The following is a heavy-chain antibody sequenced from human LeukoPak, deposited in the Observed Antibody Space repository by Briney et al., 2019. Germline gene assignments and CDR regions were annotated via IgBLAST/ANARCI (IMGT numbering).Heavy chain of an antibody. D-gene: IGHD3-16*01. CDR3: ARRGIWDLQIGNWFDP. CDR1: GGSITSYY. CDR2: IYSSGNS. V-gene: IGHV4-59*05. Sequence: PSETLSLTCTVSGGSITSYYLSWIRQPPGKGLEWIGSIYSSGNSYYNPSLKSRATIFPDTSKNQYSLRLTPVTAADTAVYYCARRGIWDLQIGNWFDPWGQGILFTVSS. J-gene: IGHJ5*02.